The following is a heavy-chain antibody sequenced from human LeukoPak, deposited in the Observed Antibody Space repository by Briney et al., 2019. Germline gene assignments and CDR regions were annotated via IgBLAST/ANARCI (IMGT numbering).Heavy chain of an antibody. D-gene: IGHD6-19*01. J-gene: IGHJ4*02. V-gene: IGHV4-4*07. CDR1: GFTFSGSA. Sequence: PGGSLRLSCAASGFTFSGSAIHWVRQSFGKGLEWIGRIYTSGSTNYNPSLKSRVTMSVDTSKNQFSLKLSSVTAADTAVYYCAREGGDSSGWYGGYYFDYWGQGTLVTVSS. CDR3: AREGGDSSGWYGGYYFDY. CDR2: IYTSGST.